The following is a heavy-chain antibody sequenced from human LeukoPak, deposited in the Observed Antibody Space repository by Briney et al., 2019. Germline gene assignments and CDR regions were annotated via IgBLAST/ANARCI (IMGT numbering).Heavy chain of an antibody. CDR3: ARRGGTSYPHNFDY. CDR1: GFTFSSYS. Sequence: NPGGSLRLSCAASGFTFSSYSMNWVRQPPGKGLEWIGSIYYSGTTYYNPSLSSRVTISLDPSKNQFSLQLSSLSAADTAVYYCARRGGTSYPHNFDYWGRGTLVTVSS. D-gene: IGHD2-15*01. V-gene: IGHV4-39*07. J-gene: IGHJ4*02. CDR2: IYYSGTT.